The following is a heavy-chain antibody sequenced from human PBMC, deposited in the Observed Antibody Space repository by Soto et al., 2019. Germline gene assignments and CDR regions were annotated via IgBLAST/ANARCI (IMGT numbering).Heavy chain of an antibody. Sequence: GGSLRLSCAASGFTFSSYAMSWVRQAPGKGLEWVSAISGSGGSTYYADSEKGRFTISRDNSKNTLYLQMNSLRAEDTAVYYCAKDSGSYPVGWFDPWGQGTLVTVSS. V-gene: IGHV3-23*01. J-gene: IGHJ5*02. CDR3: AKDSGSYPVGWFDP. CDR1: GFTFSSYA. CDR2: ISGSGGST. D-gene: IGHD1-26*01.